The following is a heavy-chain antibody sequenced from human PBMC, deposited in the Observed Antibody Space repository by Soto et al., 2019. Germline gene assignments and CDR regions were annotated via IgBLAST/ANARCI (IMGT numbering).Heavy chain of an antibody. D-gene: IGHD3-3*01. CDR2: IYWDDDK. CDR1: GFSLTTSGVG. J-gene: IGHJ4*02. Sequence: QITLKESGPTVVKPTETLTLTCTFSGFSLTTSGVGVGWVRQSPGKAPEWLALIYWDDDKRYSTSLNSRLIITKDTSKYQVVLTLAYVDPADTATYYCAHRVLCTVFGLVTTTAIYFDFWGPGTPVVLSS. V-gene: IGHV2-5*02. CDR3: AHRVLCTVFGLVTTTAIYFDF.